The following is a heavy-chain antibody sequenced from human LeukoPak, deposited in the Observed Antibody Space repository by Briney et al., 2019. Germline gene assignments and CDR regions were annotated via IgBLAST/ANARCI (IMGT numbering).Heavy chain of an antibody. CDR3: ARGDYGDYVFDY. Sequence: ASVKVSCKASGYTFTSYGISWVRQAPGQGLEWMGIINPSGGSTSYAQKFQGRVTMTRDTSTSTVYMELSSLRSEDTAVYYCARGDYGDYVFDYWGQGTLVTVSS. D-gene: IGHD4-17*01. J-gene: IGHJ4*02. CDR2: INPSGGST. CDR1: GYTFTSYG. V-gene: IGHV1-46*01.